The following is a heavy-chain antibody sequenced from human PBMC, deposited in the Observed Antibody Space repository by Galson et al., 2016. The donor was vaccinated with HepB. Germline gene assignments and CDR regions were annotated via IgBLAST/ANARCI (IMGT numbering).Heavy chain of an antibody. CDR1: GGPIDTTNW. Sequence: SETLSLTCNVSGGPIDTTNWWSRVRQAPGKGLEWIGEIQHTGRTTYNPSLKSRVTISLDKSQSQFSLRLTPVIAADTAVYYCARVGSVTYYYAMDVWGQGTTVTVSS. V-gene: IGHV4-4*02. J-gene: IGHJ6*02. CDR3: ARVGSVTYYYAMDV. CDR2: IQHTGRT. D-gene: IGHD1-26*01.